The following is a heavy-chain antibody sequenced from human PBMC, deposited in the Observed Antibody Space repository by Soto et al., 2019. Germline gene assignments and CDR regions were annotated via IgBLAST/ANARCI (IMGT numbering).Heavy chain of an antibody. J-gene: IGHJ6*02. V-gene: IGHV2-5*02. D-gene: IGHD3-3*01. Sequence: SGPPLVNNTQSVAMTCTFCGFSFRTLGGGVAWIRQPPGKALEWLSLIYWDGDERYIPSLSSRLTITKDTSKSQVVLTMANMDPDDTATYCCGNRRTVFGADSSGMDVGGHGTTVTVSS. CDR1: GFSFRTLGGG. CDR2: IYWDGDE. CDR3: GNRRTVFGADSSGMDV.